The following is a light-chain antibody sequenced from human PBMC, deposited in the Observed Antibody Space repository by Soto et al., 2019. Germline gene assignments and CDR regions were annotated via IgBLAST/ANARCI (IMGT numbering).Light chain of an antibody. CDR2: GAS. J-gene: IGKJ1*01. CDR1: QSVSNN. Sequence: EIVMTQSPATLSVSPGERATLSCRASQSVSNNLAWYQKKPGQAPRLLIYGASTRATGIPARFSGGGSGTEFTLTISSLQSEDFAVYYCQLYNNWWTFGQGTRVEIK. V-gene: IGKV3-15*01. CDR3: QLYNNWWT.